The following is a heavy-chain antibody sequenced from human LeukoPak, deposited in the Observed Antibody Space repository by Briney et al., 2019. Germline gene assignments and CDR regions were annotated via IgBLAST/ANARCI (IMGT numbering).Heavy chain of an antibody. J-gene: IGHJ4*02. CDR1: GFTVSAAW. V-gene: IGHV3-7*03. CDR3: ARDSSTVYVSYIDF. D-gene: IGHD5/OR15-5a*01. CDR2: IKKDGSDK. Sequence: GGSLRLSWEASGFTVSAAWITWVRQAPGKGLGWVATIKKDGSDKYYVDSVKGRFTISRDNANSSLYIQMNTLTPEDTAMYFCARDSSTVYVSYIDFWGQGILVIVSS.